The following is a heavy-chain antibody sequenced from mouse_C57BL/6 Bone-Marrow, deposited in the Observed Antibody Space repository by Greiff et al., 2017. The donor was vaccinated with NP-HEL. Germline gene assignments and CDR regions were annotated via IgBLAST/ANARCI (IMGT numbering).Heavy chain of an antibody. V-gene: IGHV1-61*01. CDR1: GYTFTSYW. D-gene: IGHD2-2*01. Sequence: VQLQQPGAELVRPGSSVKLSCKASGYTFTSYWMDWVKQRPGQGLEWIGNIYPSDSETHYNQKFKDKATLTVDKSSSTAYMQLSSLTSEDSAVYYCARYGYLPYFDYWGQGTTLTVSS. J-gene: IGHJ2*01. CDR2: IYPSDSET. CDR3: ARYGYLPYFDY.